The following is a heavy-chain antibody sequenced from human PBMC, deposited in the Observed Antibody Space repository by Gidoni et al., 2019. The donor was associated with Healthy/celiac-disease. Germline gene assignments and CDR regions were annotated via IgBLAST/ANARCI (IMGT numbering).Heavy chain of an antibody. Sequence: QLQLQESGPGLVKPSETLSLTCTVSGGSISSSSYYWGWIRQPPGKGLEWIGSIYYSGSTYYNPSLKSRVTISVDTSKNQFSLKLSSVTAADTAVYYCARHFRDSSSPFDYWGQGTLVTVSS. CDR1: GGSISSSSYY. J-gene: IGHJ4*02. V-gene: IGHV4-39*01. CDR2: IYYSGST. D-gene: IGHD6-6*01. CDR3: ARHFRDSSSPFDY.